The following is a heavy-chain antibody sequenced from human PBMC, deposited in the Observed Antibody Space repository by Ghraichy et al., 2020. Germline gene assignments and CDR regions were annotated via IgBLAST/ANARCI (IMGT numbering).Heavy chain of an antibody. CDR3: AREWVLRFLEWFLPGGMDV. CDR2: ISYDGSNK. CDR1: GFTFSSYA. V-gene: IGHV3-30*04. J-gene: IGHJ6*02. Sequence: GGSLRLSCAASGFTFSSYAMHWVRQAPGKGLEWVAVISYDGSNKYYADSVKGRFTISRDNSKNTLYLQMNSLRAEDTAVYYCAREWVLRFLEWFLPGGMDVWGQGTTVTVSS. D-gene: IGHD3-3*01.